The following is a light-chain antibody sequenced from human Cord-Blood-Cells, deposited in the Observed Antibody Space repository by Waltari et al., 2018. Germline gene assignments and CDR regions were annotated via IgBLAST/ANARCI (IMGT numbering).Light chain of an antibody. J-gene: IGLJ2*01. CDR2: RKN. Sequence: SSELTQDPAVSVALGQTVRITCQGDSLSSYYGSWYQQKPGQAPVRVIYRKNNRPHGIPDRFSGASSRNTASLTITGAQAEEEADYDGNTRDSSGNHVVFGGGTKLTVL. CDR3: NTRDSSGNHVV. CDR1: SLSSYY. V-gene: IGLV3-19*01.